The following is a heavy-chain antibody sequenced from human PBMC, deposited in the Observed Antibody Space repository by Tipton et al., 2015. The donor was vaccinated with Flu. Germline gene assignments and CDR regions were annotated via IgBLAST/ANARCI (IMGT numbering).Heavy chain of an antibody. J-gene: IGHJ4*02. CDR1: GFTFSSYA. CDR3: ARDVVATRTLDY. V-gene: IGHV3-30*04. D-gene: IGHD2-21*01. Sequence: RSLRLSCAASGFTFSSYAMHWVRQAPGKGLEWVAVISYDGSNKYYADSVKGRFTISRDNSKNTLYLQMNSLRAEDTAVYYCARDVVATRTLDYWGQGTLVTVSS. CDR2: ISYDGSNK.